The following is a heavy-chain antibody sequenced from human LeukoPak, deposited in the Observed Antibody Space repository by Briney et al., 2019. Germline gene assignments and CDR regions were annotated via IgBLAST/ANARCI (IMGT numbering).Heavy chain of an antibody. D-gene: IGHD1-26*01. Sequence: PGGSLRLSCAASGFIFDDYAMHWVREAPGKGLEWVSGISWNSNTIGYADSVKGRFTISRDNAKNSLYPQMNSLRPEDTALYYCAKDAGGYYYYYMGVWGKGTTVTVSS. CDR2: ISWNSNTI. CDR1: GFIFDDYA. V-gene: IGHV3-9*01. J-gene: IGHJ6*03. CDR3: AKDAGGYYYYYMGV.